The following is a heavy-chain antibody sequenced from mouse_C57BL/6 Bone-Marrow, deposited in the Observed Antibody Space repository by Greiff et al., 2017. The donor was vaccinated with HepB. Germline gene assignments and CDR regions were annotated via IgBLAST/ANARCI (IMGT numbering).Heavy chain of an antibody. Sequence: EVKLMESGPELVKPGASVKISCKASGYSFTDYNMNWVKQSNGKSLEWIGVINPNYGTTSYNQKFKGKATLTVDQSSSTAYMQLNSLTSEDSAVYYCARRDDYSNFWFAYWGQGTLVTVSA. D-gene: IGHD2-5*01. CDR2: INPNYGTT. V-gene: IGHV1-39*01. J-gene: IGHJ3*01. CDR3: ARRDDYSNFWFAY. CDR1: GYSFTDYN.